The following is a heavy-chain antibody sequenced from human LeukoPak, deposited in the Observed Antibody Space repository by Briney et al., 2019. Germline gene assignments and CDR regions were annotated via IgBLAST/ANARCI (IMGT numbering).Heavy chain of an antibody. V-gene: IGHV4-59*08. Sequence: PSETLSLTCTVSGASISSYYWSWIRQPQGKRLEWSGHIYNSGSTRYNPSLKSRVAISVDTSNNQFSLNLNSVTVADTAVYYCTSHTAGHGSGYWGHGILVTVSS. CDR1: GASISSYY. CDR2: IYNSGST. CDR3: TSHTAGHGSGY. J-gene: IGHJ4*01. D-gene: IGHD5-24*01.